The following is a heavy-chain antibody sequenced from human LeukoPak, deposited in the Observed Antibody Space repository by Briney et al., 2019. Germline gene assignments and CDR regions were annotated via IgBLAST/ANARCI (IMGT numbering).Heavy chain of an antibody. CDR1: GNTFSSYP. J-gene: IGHJ3*02. D-gene: IGHD3-22*01. Sequence: GGSLRLSCAASGNTFSSYPMNWVRQSPERGLEWVSAISATGGSTSYADSLKGRFTISRDNSKNTLYLQMSSLTAEDTAVYYCAKECGRHYDDRAFDIWGQGTMVTVSS. V-gene: IGHV3-23*01. CDR3: AKECGRHYDDRAFDI. CDR2: ISATGGST.